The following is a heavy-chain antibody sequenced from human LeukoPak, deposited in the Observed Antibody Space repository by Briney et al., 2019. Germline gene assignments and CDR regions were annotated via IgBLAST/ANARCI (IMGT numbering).Heavy chain of an antibody. J-gene: IGHJ1*01. D-gene: IGHD2-21*02. V-gene: IGHV3-30*18. CDR2: ISYDGSNK. CDR3: AKGRAAIVVVTAFQH. CDR1: GFTFSSYG. Sequence: PGGSLRLSCAASGFTFSSYGMHWVRQAPGKGLEWVAVISYDGSNKYYADSVKGRFTISRDNSKNTLYLQMNSLRAEDTAVYYCAKGRAAIVVVTAFQHWGQGTLVTVSS.